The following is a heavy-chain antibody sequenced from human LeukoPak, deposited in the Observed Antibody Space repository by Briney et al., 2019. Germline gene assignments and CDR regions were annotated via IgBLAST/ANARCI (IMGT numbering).Heavy chain of an antibody. Sequence: PSETLSLTCAVYGGSFSGYYWSWIRQPPGKGLEWIGEINHSGSTNYNPSLKSRVIISVDTSKNQFSLKLSSVTAADTAVYYCAGTYSSSWYDAFDIWGQGTMVTVSS. CDR3: AGTYSSSWYDAFDI. V-gene: IGHV4-34*01. CDR2: INHSGST. J-gene: IGHJ3*02. D-gene: IGHD6-13*01. CDR1: GGSFSGYY.